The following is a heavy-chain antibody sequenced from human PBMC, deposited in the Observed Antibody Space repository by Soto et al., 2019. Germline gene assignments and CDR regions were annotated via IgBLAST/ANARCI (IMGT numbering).Heavy chain of an antibody. V-gene: IGHV3-30-3*01. J-gene: IGHJ5*02. CDR1: GFTFSSYA. Sequence: QVQLVESGGGVVQPGRSLRLSCAASGFTFSSYAMHWVRQAPGKGLEWVAVISYDGSNKYYADSVKGRFTISRDNSKNTLYLQMNSLRAEDTAVYYCARDRTYCGGDCYSARFDPWGQGTLVTVSS. CDR2: ISYDGSNK. D-gene: IGHD2-21*02. CDR3: ARDRTYCGGDCYSARFDP.